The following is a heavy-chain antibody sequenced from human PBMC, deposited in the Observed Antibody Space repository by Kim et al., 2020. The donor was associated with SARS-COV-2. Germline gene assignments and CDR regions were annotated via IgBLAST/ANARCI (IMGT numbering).Heavy chain of an antibody. CDR2: VHYKGST. D-gene: IGHD3-10*01. CDR3: ARGERRGTLGNYRTGKFDY. CDR1: GDSINPYY. Sequence: SETLSLTCTVSGDSINPYYWSWIRQPPGKGLEWIGYVHYKGSTNYNPFLESRVTISMDTSKNEFSLKLNSVTAADTAIYYCARGERRGTLGNYRTGKFDYWGQGSLVTVSS. V-gene: IGHV4-59*13. J-gene: IGHJ4*02.